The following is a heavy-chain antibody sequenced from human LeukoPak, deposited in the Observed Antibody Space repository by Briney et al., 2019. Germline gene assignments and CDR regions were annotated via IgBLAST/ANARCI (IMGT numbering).Heavy chain of an antibody. CDR2: ISYDGSGK. J-gene: IGHJ4*02. V-gene: IGHV3-30*03. CDR1: GFTFSRIG. D-gene: IGHD2-8*02. Sequence: GGSLRLSCAASGFTFSRIGMHWVRQAPGKGLEWVAVISYDGSGKYYSGSARGRFTISRDNSKNTLYLQMNSLRDEDTAMYYCARDLGRIRGVLDLDYWGQGTLVTVSS. CDR3: ARDLGRIRGVLDLDY.